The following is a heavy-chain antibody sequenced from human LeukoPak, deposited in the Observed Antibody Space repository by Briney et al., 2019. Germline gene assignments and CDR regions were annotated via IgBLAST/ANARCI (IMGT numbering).Heavy chain of an antibody. Sequence: GGSLRLSCAASGFTFTNYHMNWVRQAPGKGLEWVSYISSDGTNILYADSVRGRFTISRDDVRNTLSLQMNSLRADDTAVYYCARRIAALSRASDYWGQGTLVTVSS. D-gene: IGHD6-6*01. CDR1: GFTFTNYH. CDR2: ISSDGTNI. J-gene: IGHJ4*02. CDR3: ARRIAALSRASDY. V-gene: IGHV3-48*04.